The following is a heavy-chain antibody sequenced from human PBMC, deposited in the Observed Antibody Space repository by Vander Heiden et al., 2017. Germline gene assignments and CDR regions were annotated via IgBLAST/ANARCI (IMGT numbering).Heavy chain of an antibody. CDR3: AKNTITMIVVVITPFDY. V-gene: IGHV3-23*01. D-gene: IGHD3-22*01. J-gene: IGHJ4*02. Sequence: EVQLLESGGGLVQSGVSLSLSCAASGFTFSSYAMRWVRQAPGKGLGWVSAIVGRGGSTYYADSVKGRFTISRDNAKNTLYLQRNSLGAEDTAVYYGAKNTITMIVVVITPFDYWGQGTLVTVSS. CDR2: IVGRGGST. CDR1: GFTFSSYA.